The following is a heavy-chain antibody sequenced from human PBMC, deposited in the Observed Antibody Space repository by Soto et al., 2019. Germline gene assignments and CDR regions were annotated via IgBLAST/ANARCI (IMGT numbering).Heavy chain of an antibody. Sequence: QVQLVESGGGVVQPGRSLRLSCAASGFTFISYGMHWVRQAPGKGLQWVAFISYDGSDRYYEDSVKGRFTISRGNSKNTLYLQINSLKTEDTAVYYCASATNYYYAMDVWGQATTVTVSS. CDR2: ISYDGSDR. CDR3: ASATNYYYAMDV. CDR1: GFTFISYG. V-gene: IGHV3-33*05. J-gene: IGHJ6*02.